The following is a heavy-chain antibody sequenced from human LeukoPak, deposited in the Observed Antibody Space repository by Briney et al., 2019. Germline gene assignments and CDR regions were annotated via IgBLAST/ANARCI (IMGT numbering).Heavy chain of an antibody. CDR2: IYPGDSDT. J-gene: IGHJ4*02. V-gene: IGHV5-51*04. CDR3: ARPHTLGRITKYYFDY. CDR1: GYSFNSYW. D-gene: IGHD3-16*01. Sequence: GESLKISCKASGYSFNSYWIGWVRQMPGKGLEWMGIIYPGDSDTRYSPSFQGQVTISADKPISTAYLQWSSLKASDTAMYYCARPHTLGRITKYYFDYWGQGSLVTVSS.